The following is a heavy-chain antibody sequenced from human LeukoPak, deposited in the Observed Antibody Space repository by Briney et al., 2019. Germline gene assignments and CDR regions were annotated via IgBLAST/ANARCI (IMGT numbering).Heavy chain of an antibody. V-gene: IGHV4-59*12. CDR2: IYYSGST. J-gene: IGHJ4*02. D-gene: IGHD4-17*01. CDR3: ARGSDYGDYSFDY. CDR1: VGSTSSYY. Sequence: KASDTLSLTCTVSVGSTSSYYWSWIRQPPGKGLECIGYIYYSGSTNYNPSLKSRVTISVDTSKNQFSLKLSSVTAADTAVYYCARGSDYGDYSFDYWGQGTLVTVSS.